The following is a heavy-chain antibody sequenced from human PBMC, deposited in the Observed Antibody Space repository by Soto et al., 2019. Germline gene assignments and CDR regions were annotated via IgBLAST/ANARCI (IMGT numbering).Heavy chain of an antibody. Sequence: GGFLRLSCAASGFTFSSYSMNWVRQAPGKGLEWVSYISSSSSTIYYADSVKGRFTISRDNAKNSLYLQMNSLRAEDTAVYYCARDLVRIAVAGKENWFDPWGQGTLVTVSS. CDR1: GFTFSSYS. CDR3: ARDLVRIAVAGKENWFDP. J-gene: IGHJ5*02. V-gene: IGHV3-48*01. CDR2: ISSSSSTI. D-gene: IGHD6-19*01.